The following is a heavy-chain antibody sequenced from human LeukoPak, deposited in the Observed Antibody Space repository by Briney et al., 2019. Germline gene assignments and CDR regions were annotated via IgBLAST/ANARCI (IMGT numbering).Heavy chain of an antibody. J-gene: IGHJ4*02. CDR3: ARLGAQWYYFDY. Sequence: SWIRQHPXTGLEWIGYIYYSGSTYYNPSLKSRVTISVDTSKNQFSLKLSSVTAADTAVYYCARLGAQWYYFDYWGQGTLVTVSS. CDR2: IYYSGST. V-gene: IGHV4-31*02. D-gene: IGHD2-8*01.